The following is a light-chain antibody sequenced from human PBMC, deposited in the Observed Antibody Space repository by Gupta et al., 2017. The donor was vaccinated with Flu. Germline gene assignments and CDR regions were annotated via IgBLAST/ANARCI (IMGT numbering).Light chain of an antibody. J-gene: IGKJ4*01. CDR1: QDIGSW. Sequence: STVSASVGESVIVTCRASQDIGSWLAWYQLKPGKAPKVLIYAAYSSESGVPSRFSGSGYGTDLTLFISSLQPEDFATYYCLQAHSFPLTFGG. CDR2: AAY. V-gene: IGKV1-12*01. CDR3: LQAHSFPLT.